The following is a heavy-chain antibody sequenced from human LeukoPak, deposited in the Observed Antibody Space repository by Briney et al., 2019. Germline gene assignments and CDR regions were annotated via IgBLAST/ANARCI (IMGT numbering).Heavy chain of an antibody. D-gene: IGHD1-26*01. Sequence: GGSLRLSCAASGFTFSNYGMNWVRQAPGKGLEWVSSISSSSSYIYYADSVKGRFTISRDNAKNSLYLQMNSLRAEDTAVYYCAREWELLQVGYWGQGTLVTVSS. V-gene: IGHV3-21*01. CDR3: AREWELLQVGY. J-gene: IGHJ4*02. CDR2: ISSSSSYI. CDR1: GFTFSNYG.